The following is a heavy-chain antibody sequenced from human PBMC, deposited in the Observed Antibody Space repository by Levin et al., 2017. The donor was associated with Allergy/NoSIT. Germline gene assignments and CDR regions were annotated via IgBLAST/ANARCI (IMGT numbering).Heavy chain of an antibody. CDR2: INHSGST. CDR1: GGSFSGYY. Sequence: PSETLSLTCAVYGGSFSGYYWSWIRQPPGKGLEWIGEINHSGSTNYNPSLKSRVTISVDTSKNQFSLKLSSVTAADTAVYYCARGSMGGKTEAGSYYYYGMDVWGQGTTVTVSS. V-gene: IGHV4-34*01. J-gene: IGHJ6*02. D-gene: IGHD4-23*01. CDR3: ARGSMGGKTEAGSYYYYGMDV.